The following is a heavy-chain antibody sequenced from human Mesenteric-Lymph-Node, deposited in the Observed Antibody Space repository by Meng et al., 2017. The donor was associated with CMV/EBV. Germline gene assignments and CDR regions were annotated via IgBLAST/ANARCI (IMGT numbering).Heavy chain of an antibody. Sequence: GESLKISCAASGFTFTSYGMHWVRQAPGKGLEWVAVIWYDGSEKYYADSVKGRFTISRDNSKNTLYLQMNSLRAEDTAVYYCAKDGEIGGSSFLFESWGQGTLVTVSS. D-gene: IGHD3-10*01. CDR1: GFTFTSYG. CDR2: IWYDGSEK. CDR3: AKDGEIGGSSFLFES. V-gene: IGHV3-33*06. J-gene: IGHJ4*02.